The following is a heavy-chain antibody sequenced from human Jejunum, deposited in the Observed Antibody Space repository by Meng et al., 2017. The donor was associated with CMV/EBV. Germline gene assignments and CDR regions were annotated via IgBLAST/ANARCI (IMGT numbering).Heavy chain of an antibody. D-gene: IGHD2/OR15-2a*01. CDR3: ARPFNNALDI. Sequence: SCVASGFTFRTYGMNWVRQAPGKGLEWVSHINSESTNIGYADSVKGRFTISRDIAGNSLYLQMNSLRAEDTAVYFCARPFNNALDIWGQGTMVTVSS. J-gene: IGHJ3*02. CDR1: GFTFRTYG. CDR2: INSESTNI. V-gene: IGHV3-48*03.